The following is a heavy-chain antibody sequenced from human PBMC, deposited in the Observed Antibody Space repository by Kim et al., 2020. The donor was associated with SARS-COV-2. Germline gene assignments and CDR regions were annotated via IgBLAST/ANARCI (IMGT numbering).Heavy chain of an antibody. D-gene: IGHD3-10*01. V-gene: IGHV4-39*01. Sequence: NPSLKRRVTISVDTSKNQFSLKLSSVTAADTAVYYCARRRGTMVRGVIDYWGQGTLVTVSS. CDR3: ARRRGTMVRGVIDY. J-gene: IGHJ4*02.